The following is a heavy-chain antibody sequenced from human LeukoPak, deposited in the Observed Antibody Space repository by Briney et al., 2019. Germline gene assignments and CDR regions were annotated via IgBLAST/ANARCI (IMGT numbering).Heavy chain of an antibody. D-gene: IGHD2-2*01. CDR2: INVYNGNT. CDR3: ARGLVIPAAMGEFDY. CDR1: GYTFTSYG. Sequence: ASVKVSCKAPGYTFTSYGISWVRQAPGQGLEWMGCINVYNGNTNYAQKFQGRITMTRDTSTNTAYMELRSLKSDDTAVYYCARGLVIPAAMGEFDYWGQGTLIAVSS. J-gene: IGHJ4*02. V-gene: IGHV1-18*01.